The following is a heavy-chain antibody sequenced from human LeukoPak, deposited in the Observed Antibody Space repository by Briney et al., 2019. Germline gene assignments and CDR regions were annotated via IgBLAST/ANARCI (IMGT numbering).Heavy chain of an antibody. Sequence: GASVKVSCKASGGTFSSYAISWVRQAPGQGLEWMGRIIPILGIANYAQKFQGRVTITADKSTSTAYMELSSLRSEDTAVYYCARDAAFYYYDSSGYYHDWGQGTLVTVSS. CDR2: IIPILGIA. CDR3: ARDAAFYYYDSSGYYHD. CDR1: GGTFSSYA. J-gene: IGHJ4*02. V-gene: IGHV1-69*04. D-gene: IGHD3-22*01.